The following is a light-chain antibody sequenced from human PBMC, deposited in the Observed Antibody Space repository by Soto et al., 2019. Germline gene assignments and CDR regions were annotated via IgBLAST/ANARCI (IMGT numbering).Light chain of an antibody. Sequence: EIVMTQSPATLSVSPGETASLSCRASQSAGNFLAWYQQKPGQAPRLLIYYISTRATGIPARFSGSGSGTEFTLPIKSLKSADSAVYYCQQHNQWPITFGQATRLQ. V-gene: IGKV3D-15*01. CDR3: QQHNQWPIT. J-gene: IGKJ5*01. CDR2: YIS. CDR1: QSAGNF.